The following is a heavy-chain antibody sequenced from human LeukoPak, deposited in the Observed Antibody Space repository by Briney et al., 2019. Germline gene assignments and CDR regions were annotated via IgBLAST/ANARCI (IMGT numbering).Heavy chain of an antibody. J-gene: IGHJ6*02. V-gene: IGHV4-59*08. CDR2: TYYSGST. CDR1: GGSISSYY. Sequence: PSETLSLTCTVSGGSISSYYWSWIRQPPGKGLEWIGYTYYSGSTNYNPSLKSRVTISVDTSKNQFSLKLSSVTAADTAVYYCARLTYYDFWSGYPYGMDVWGQGATVAVSS. D-gene: IGHD3-3*01. CDR3: ARLTYYDFWSGYPYGMDV.